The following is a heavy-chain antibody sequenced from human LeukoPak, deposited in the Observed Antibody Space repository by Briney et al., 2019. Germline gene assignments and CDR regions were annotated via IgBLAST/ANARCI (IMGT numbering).Heavy chain of an antibody. CDR3: ASTYMLLWFGEFHLMDV. D-gene: IGHD3-10*01. V-gene: IGHV3-48*01. CDR2: ISSSSSTI. J-gene: IGHJ6*02. Sequence: GGSLRLSCAASGFTFSSYSMNWVRQAPGKGLEWVSYISSSSSTIYYADSVKGRFTISRDNAKNSLYLQMNSLRAEDTAVYYCASTYMLLWFGEFHLMDVWGQGTTVTVSS. CDR1: GFTFSSYS.